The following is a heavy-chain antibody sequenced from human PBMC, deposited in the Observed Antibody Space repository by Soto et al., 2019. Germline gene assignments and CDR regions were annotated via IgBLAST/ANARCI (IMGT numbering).Heavy chain of an antibody. CDR2: IYYSGST. Sequence: SETLSLTCTVSGGSISISSYYWSWIRQPPGKGLEWIGCIYYSGSTNYNPSLKSRVSISVDRSKCQLSLKLSSVTAADTAVYYCARHFEYYDILPGYYRAFDIWGQGTXVTVSS. V-gene: IGHV4-39*01. D-gene: IGHD3-9*01. CDR1: GGSISISSYY. J-gene: IGHJ3*02. CDR3: ARHFEYYDILPGYYRAFDI.